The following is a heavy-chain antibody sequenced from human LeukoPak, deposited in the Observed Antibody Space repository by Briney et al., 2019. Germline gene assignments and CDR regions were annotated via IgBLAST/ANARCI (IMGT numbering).Heavy chain of an antibody. J-gene: IGHJ4*02. CDR3: AKDLVRDVWFGES. CDR2: IRFEGSEK. D-gene: IGHD3-10*01. Sequence: GGSLRLSCATSGLFFSDYGFHWVRQPPGKGLEWVAFIRFEGSEKFYADSVKGRFTVSRDNSKSTLYLEMNSLRLEDTAVYFCAKDLVRDVWFGESWGQGTLVTVSS. V-gene: IGHV3-30*02. CDR1: GLFFSDYG.